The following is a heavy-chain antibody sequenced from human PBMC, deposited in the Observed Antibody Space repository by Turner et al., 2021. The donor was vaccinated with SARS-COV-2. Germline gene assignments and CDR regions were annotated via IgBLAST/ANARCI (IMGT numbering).Heavy chain of an antibody. CDR3: VRTPSGSYPHFNF. J-gene: IGHJ4*02. Sequence: QLQLPESGPGLVKPSETLSLPCTVSGDSISSSSFYWGWIRQSPGKGLEWIGNFYYSGNTYYNPALKSRVTISADTSKKQFSLRLTSVTAADTAVYYCVRTPSGSYPHFNFWGQGTLVTVSS. V-gene: IGHV4-39*01. D-gene: IGHD1-26*01. CDR2: FYYSGNT. CDR1: GDSISSSSFY.